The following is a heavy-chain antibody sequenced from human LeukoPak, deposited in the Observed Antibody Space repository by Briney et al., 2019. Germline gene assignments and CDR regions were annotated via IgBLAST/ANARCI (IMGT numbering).Heavy chain of an antibody. CDR3: ATTYYDISYGMDV. Sequence: SETLSLTCTVSGGSISGGYWSWIRQPPGKGLEWIGYIYYSGSTNYNPSLKSRVTISVDTSKNQFSLKLSSVTAADTAVYYCATTYYDISYGMDVWGQGTTVTVSS. V-gene: IGHV4-59*08. D-gene: IGHD3-9*01. CDR1: GGSISGGY. J-gene: IGHJ6*02. CDR2: IYYSGST.